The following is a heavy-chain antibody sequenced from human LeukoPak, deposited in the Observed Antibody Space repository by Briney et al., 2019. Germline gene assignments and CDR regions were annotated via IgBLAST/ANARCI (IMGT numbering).Heavy chain of an antibody. Sequence: GGSLRLSCGASGFSFSNAWMTWVRQAPGKGLEWVSSISSSSSYIYYADSVKGRFTISRDNAKNSLYLQMNSLRAEDTAVYYCARGPVAGTGIHDYWGQGTLVTVSS. CDR3: ARGPVAGTGIHDY. D-gene: IGHD6-19*01. CDR1: GFSFSNAW. CDR2: ISSSSSYI. J-gene: IGHJ4*02. V-gene: IGHV3-21*01.